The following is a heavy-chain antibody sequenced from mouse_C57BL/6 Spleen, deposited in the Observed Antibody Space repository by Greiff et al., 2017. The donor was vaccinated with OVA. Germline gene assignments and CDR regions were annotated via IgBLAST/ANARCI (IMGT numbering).Heavy chain of an antibody. Sequence: EVKLMESGPGLVKPSQSLSLTCSVTGYSITSGYYWNWIRQFPGNKLEWMGYISYDGSNNYNPSLKNRISITRDTSKNQFFLKLNSVTTEDTATYYCARDSLLYDFYAMDYWGQGTSVTVSS. J-gene: IGHJ4*01. D-gene: IGHD2-3*01. V-gene: IGHV3-6*01. CDR3: ARDSLLYDFYAMDY. CDR1: GYSITSGYY. CDR2: ISYDGSN.